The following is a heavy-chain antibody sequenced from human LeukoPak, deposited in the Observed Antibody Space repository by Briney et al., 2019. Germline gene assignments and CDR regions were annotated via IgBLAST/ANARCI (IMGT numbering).Heavy chain of an antibody. Sequence: GGSLRLSCAASGFTFSSYWMSWVRQAPGKGLEWVANIKQDGSEKYYVDSVKGRFTISRDNAKNSLYLQMNSLRAEDTSVYYCATEGGSSIGGGYFDYWGQGTLVTVSS. CDR3: ATEGGSSIGGGYFDY. CDR2: IKQDGSEK. D-gene: IGHD1-26*01. V-gene: IGHV3-7*01. CDR1: GFTFSSYW. J-gene: IGHJ4*02.